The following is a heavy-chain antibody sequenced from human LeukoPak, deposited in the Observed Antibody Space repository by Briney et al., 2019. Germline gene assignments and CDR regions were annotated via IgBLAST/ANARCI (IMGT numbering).Heavy chain of an antibody. CDR2: IGIDSGNT. D-gene: IGHD5-24*01. CDR1: GFTFSDYS. V-gene: IGHV3-48*01. CDR3: ARDYKYAFDN. Sequence: GGSLRLSCAASGFTFSDYSMNWVRQAPGKGMEWISYIGIDSGNTNYADSVKGRFTISGDKAKNSLYLQMNSLRAEDTAVYYCARDYKYAFDNWGQGTLVTVSS. J-gene: IGHJ4*02.